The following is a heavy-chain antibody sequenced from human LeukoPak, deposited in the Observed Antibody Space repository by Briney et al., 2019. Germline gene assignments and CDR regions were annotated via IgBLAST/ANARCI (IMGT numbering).Heavy chain of an antibody. Sequence: SENLSLTCAVDGETISAYYWSWLRQPPGKGLEWIGEINHSGSTNYNPSLKSRVTISVDTSKNQFSLKLSSVTAADTAVYYCARGAYSYGWRKFDYWGQGTLVTVSS. CDR3: ARGAYSYGWRKFDY. D-gene: IGHD5-18*01. V-gene: IGHV4-34*01. CDR1: GETISAYY. CDR2: INHSGST. J-gene: IGHJ4*02.